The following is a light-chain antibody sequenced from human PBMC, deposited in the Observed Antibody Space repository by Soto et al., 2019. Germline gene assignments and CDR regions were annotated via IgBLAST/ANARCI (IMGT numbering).Light chain of an antibody. CDR2: GAS. CDR1: QSVSSSY. J-gene: IGKJ4*01. V-gene: IGKV3-20*01. CDR3: HQYGSSPLT. Sequence: EIVLTQSPGTLSLSPGERATLSCRASQSVSSSYLAWYQQKPGQAPSLLIYGASSRATGIPDRFSGSGSGTGFTLTISRLEPEDFAVYYCHQYGSSPLTFGGVTKVEIK.